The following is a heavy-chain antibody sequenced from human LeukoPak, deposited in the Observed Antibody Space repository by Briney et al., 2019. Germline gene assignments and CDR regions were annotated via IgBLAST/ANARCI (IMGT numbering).Heavy chain of an antibody. V-gene: IGHV1-2*02. Sequence: VXXKXXXYTFXDYYMHWVRQAPGQGLEWMGWINPNSGGTNYAQKFQGRVTLTRDTSISTVYMEVSRLRSDDTAVYYCARDGSLDVWAKGPRSPSP. CDR1: XYTFXDYY. CDR3: ARDGSLDV. D-gene: IGHD1-26*01. J-gene: IGHJ6*02. CDR2: INPNSGGT.